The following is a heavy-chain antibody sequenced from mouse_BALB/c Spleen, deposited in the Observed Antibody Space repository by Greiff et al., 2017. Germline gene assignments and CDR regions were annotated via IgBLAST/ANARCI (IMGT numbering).Heavy chain of an antibody. Sequence: QVQLQQPGAELVRPGASVKLSCKASGYTFTSYWINWVKQRPGQGLEWIGNIYPSDSYTNYNQKFKDKATLTVDKSSSTAYMQLSSPTSEDSAVYYCTRGGYDYERGYYYAMDYWGQGTSVTVSS. V-gene: IGHV1-69*02. CDR3: TRGGYDYERGYYYAMDY. D-gene: IGHD2-4*01. CDR2: IYPSDSYT. CDR1: GYTFTSYW. J-gene: IGHJ4*01.